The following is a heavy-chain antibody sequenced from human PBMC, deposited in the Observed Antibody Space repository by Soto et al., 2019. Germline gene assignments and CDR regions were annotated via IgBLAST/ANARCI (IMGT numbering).Heavy chain of an antibody. CDR2: IIPIFGTA. CDR1: GGTFSSYA. Sequence: SVKVSCKASGGTFSSYAISWVRQAPGQGLEWMGGIIPIFGTANYAQKFQGRVTITADESTSTAYMELSSLRSEDTAVYYCARDGSRPYSSGWYGMDVWGQGTTVTV. V-gene: IGHV1-69*13. CDR3: ARDGSRPYSSGWYGMDV. J-gene: IGHJ6*02. D-gene: IGHD6-19*01.